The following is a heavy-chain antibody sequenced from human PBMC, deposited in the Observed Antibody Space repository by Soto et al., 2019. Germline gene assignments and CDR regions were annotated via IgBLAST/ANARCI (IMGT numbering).Heavy chain of an antibody. CDR1: DGSISTGGFY. CDR2: IYYSGST. J-gene: IGHJ4*02. Sequence: PSETLSLTCTVSDGSISTGGFYWSWIRQYPGKGLEWIGYIYYSGSTYYNPSLKTRVIISVDTSKNQFSLKLSSVTAADTAVYYCAREGRRDAYNRYFASWGQGTLVTVSS. CDR3: AREGRRDAYNRYFAS. V-gene: IGHV4-31*03. D-gene: IGHD1-1*01.